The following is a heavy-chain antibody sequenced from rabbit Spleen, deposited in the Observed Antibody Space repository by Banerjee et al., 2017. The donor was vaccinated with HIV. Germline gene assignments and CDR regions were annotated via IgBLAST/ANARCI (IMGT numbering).Heavy chain of an antibody. V-gene: IGHV1S45*01. CDR1: GIDFNSNYY. CDR2: IYSGGGTT. Sequence: QQQLEESGGGLVKPGGTLTLTCKASGIDFNSNYYMCWVRQAPGKGLEWIGCIYSGGGTTYYASWAKGRFTVSITSSTTVTLQMTSQTAADTATYFCARDVMGNTYYMRTRLDLWGPGTLVTVS. J-gene: IGHJ3*01. D-gene: IGHD8-1*01. CDR3: ARDVMGNTYYMRTRLDL.